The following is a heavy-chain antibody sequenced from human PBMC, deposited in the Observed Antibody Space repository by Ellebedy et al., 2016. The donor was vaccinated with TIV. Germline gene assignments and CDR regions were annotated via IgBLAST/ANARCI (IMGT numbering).Heavy chain of an antibody. V-gene: IGHV3-30*18. CDR1: GFTFSSYG. D-gene: IGHD3-9*01. CDR3: AKEAYDILTGSQLYGMDV. Sequence: GGSLRLSCAASGFTFSSYGMHWVRQAPGKGLEWVAFISYDGNDKYYADSVKGRFTISRDNSENTLYVQMNSLRREDTAVYYCAKEAYDILTGSQLYGMDVWGQGTTVTVSS. J-gene: IGHJ6*02. CDR2: ISYDGNDK.